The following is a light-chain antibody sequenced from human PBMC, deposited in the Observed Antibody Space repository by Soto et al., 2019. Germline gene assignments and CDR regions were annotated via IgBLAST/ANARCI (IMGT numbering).Light chain of an antibody. CDR3: QQYDIPGFT. CDR1: QSVSSSY. Sequence: EIVLTQSPGTLSLSPGERATLSCRASQSVSSSYLAWYQQKPGQAPRLLIYGASSRATGIPDRFSGSGSGTDFTLTISRLEPEDFAVYYCQQYDIPGFTFGPGTKVDIK. CDR2: GAS. V-gene: IGKV3-20*01. J-gene: IGKJ3*01.